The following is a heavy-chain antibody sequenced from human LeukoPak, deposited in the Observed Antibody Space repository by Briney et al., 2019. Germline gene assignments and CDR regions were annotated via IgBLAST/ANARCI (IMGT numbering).Heavy chain of an antibody. Sequence: PGGSLRLSCAASGFTVSSNYMSWVRQAPGKGLEWVSAISGSGGSTYYADSVKGRFTISRDNSKNTLYLQMNSLRAEDTAVYYCAKDGTFGVVHQRVYYWGQGTLVTVSS. CDR2: ISGSGGST. J-gene: IGHJ4*02. D-gene: IGHD3-3*01. CDR1: GFTVSSNY. V-gene: IGHV3-23*01. CDR3: AKDGTFGVVHQRVYY.